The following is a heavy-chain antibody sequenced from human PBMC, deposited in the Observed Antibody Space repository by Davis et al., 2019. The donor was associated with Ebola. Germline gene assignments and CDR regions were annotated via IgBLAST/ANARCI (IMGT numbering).Heavy chain of an antibody. D-gene: IGHD3-9*01. Sequence: ASVKVSCKASGYTFTSYGISWVRQAPGQGLEWMGWISAYNGNTGYAQKFQGRVTMTRNTSISTAYMELSSLRSEDTAVYYCARILRYFDWRLGYYYGMDVWGKGTTVTVSS. CDR3: ARILRYFDWRLGYYYGMDV. CDR2: ISAYNGNT. J-gene: IGHJ6*04. CDR1: GYTFTSYG. V-gene: IGHV1-18*04.